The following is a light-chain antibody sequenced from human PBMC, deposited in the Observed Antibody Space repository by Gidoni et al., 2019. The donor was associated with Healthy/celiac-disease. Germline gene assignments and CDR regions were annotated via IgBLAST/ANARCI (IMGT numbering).Light chain of an antibody. Sequence: QLVLTQSPSASASLRASVKLTCTLSSDHINYAIAWHQQQPEKGPRFLMKINSDGSHIKGGGIPDRFSGSRSGAERYLSISSLQSEDEADYYCQTWGTGVVFGGGTKLTVL. CDR1: SDHINYA. CDR3: QTWGTGVV. J-gene: IGLJ2*01. CDR2: INSDGSH. V-gene: IGLV4-69*01.